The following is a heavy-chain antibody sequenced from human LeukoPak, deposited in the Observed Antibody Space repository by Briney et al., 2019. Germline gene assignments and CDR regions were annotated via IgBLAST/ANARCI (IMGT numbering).Heavy chain of an antibody. CDR3: ARGLYSSSWWPSYFDY. D-gene: IGHD6-13*01. Sequence: SETLSLSCSVSGGSVTTYYWNWIRQPAGKGLEWIGRIYSSGTTNYNPSLNSRVTMSLDTSKNQFSLKLTSVTAADTAVYFCARGLYSSSWWPSYFDYWGQGALVTVSS. V-gene: IGHV4-4*07. CDR2: IYSSGTT. J-gene: IGHJ4*02. CDR1: GGSVTTYY.